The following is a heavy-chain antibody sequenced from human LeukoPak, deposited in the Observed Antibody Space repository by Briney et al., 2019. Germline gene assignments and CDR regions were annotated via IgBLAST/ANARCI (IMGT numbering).Heavy chain of an antibody. CDR1: GFTFSSYS. J-gene: IGHJ4*02. Sequence: GGSLRLSCAASGFTFSSYSMNWVRQAPGKGLEWVSYICSSSSTIYYADSVKGRFTISRDNAKNSLYLQMNSLRAEDTAVYYCARDPKYSSGWLDYWGQGTLVTVSS. CDR3: ARDPKYSSGWLDY. CDR2: ICSSSSTI. V-gene: IGHV3-48*01. D-gene: IGHD6-19*01.